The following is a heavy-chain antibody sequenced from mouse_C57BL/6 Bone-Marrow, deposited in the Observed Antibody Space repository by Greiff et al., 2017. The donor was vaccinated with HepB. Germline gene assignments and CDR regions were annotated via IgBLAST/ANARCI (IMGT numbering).Heavy chain of an antibody. J-gene: IGHJ2*01. V-gene: IGHV5-6*02. D-gene: IGHD1-1*01. CDR2: ISSGGSYT. CDR3: ARHDTTGS. Sequence: EVKLVESGGDLVKPGGSLKLSCAASGFTFSSYGMSWVRQTPDKRLEWVATISSGGSYTYYPDSVKGRFTISRDNAKNTLYLQMSSLKSEDTAMYYCARHDTTGSWGQGTTLTVSS. CDR1: GFTFSSYG.